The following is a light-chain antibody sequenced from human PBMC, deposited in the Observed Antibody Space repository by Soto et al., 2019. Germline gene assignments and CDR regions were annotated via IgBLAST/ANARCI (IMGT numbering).Light chain of an antibody. Sequence: DIQITQSPSSLSASVGDRVTITCRASQSISSYLNWYQQKPGKAPKLLIYAASSLQSGVPSRFSGSGSGTDFTLTISSLQPEDFATYYCLQDHDDSWTFGQGTKVDIK. J-gene: IGKJ1*01. V-gene: IGKV1-39*01. CDR1: QSISSY. CDR3: LQDHDDSWT. CDR2: AAS.